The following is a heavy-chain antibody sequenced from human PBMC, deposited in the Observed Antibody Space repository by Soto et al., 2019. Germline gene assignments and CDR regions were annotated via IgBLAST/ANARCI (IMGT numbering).Heavy chain of an antibody. Sequence: SLRLSCAAPGFPCGSYDMTWVRQAPGKGLEWVSTILVDGRTFYVDSVKGRFTISRDNSRNTVYLQMNSLPAGDTALYYCAKATATGGGAFDFCGQGTMVTVS. CDR2: ILVDGRT. CDR1: GFPCGSYD. D-gene: IGHD2-8*02. V-gene: IGHV3-23*01. CDR3: AKATATGGGAFDF. J-gene: IGHJ3*01.